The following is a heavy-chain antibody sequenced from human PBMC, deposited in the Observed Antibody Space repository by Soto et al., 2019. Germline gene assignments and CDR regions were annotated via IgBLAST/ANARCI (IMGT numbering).Heavy chain of an antibody. CDR2: IYSGGST. Sequence: LGRAACGFTVSSNYMSWVRQAPGKGLEWVSVIYSGGSTYYADSVKGRFTISRDNSKNTLYLQMNSLRAEDTAVYYCARDYHGIDVWGQGTTVTVSS. CDR1: GFTVSSNY. V-gene: IGHV3-53*01. J-gene: IGHJ6*02. CDR3: ARDYHGIDV.